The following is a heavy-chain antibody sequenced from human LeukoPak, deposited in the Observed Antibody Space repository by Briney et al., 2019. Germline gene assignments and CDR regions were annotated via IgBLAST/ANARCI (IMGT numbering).Heavy chain of an antibody. D-gene: IGHD4-17*01. Sequence: GASLKVSCKASGYTFTGYYMYWVRQAPGQGLEWMGWINPNNGGTNYAQKFQGRVTMTRDTSISTAYMELSRLRSDDTAVYYCARDYGDYLNWFDPWGQGTLVTVSS. J-gene: IGHJ5*02. CDR2: INPNNGGT. CDR3: ARDYGDYLNWFDP. CDR1: GYTFTGYY. V-gene: IGHV1-2*02.